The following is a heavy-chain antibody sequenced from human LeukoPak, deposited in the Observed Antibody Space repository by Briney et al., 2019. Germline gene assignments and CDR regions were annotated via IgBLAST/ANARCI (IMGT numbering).Heavy chain of an antibody. Sequence: PGGSLRLSCTASGFTFGDYAMSWFRQAPGKGLEWVGFIRSKAYGGTTEYAASVKGRFTISRDDSKSIAYLQMNSLKTEDTAVYYCTRCNSSGWYVVGWFDPWGQGTLVTVSS. CDR1: GFTFGDYA. D-gene: IGHD6-19*01. V-gene: IGHV3-49*03. J-gene: IGHJ5*02. CDR3: TRCNSSGWYVVGWFDP. CDR2: IRSKAYGGTT.